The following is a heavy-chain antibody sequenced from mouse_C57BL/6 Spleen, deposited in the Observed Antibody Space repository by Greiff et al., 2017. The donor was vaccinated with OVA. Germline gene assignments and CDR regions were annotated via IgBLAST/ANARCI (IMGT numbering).Heavy chain of an antibody. V-gene: IGHV2-2*01. D-gene: IGHD2-4*01. CDR3: ARREDYDYSFAY. CDR1: GFSLTSYG. CDR2: IWSGGST. Sequence: VQVVESGPGLVQPSQSLSITCTVSGFSLTSYGVHWVRQSPGKGLEWLGVIWSGGSTDYNAAFISRLSISKDNSKSQVFFKMNSLQADDTAIYYCARREDYDYSFAYWGQGTLVTVSA. J-gene: IGHJ3*01.